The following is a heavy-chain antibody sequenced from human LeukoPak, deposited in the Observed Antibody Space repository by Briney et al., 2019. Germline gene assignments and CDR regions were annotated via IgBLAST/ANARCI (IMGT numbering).Heavy chain of an antibody. D-gene: IGHD2-2*01. CDR2: IYYSGST. CDR1: GGCISSGGYY. CDR3: ARSYCSSTSCPPYYYYYMDV. Sequence: SETLSLTCTLSGGCISSGGYYWSWIRQHPGKGLEWIGYIYYSGSTYYNPSLKSRVTISVDTSKNQFSLKLSSVTAADTAVYYCARSYCSSTSCPPYYYYYMDVWGKGTTVTVSS. V-gene: IGHV4-31*03. J-gene: IGHJ6*03.